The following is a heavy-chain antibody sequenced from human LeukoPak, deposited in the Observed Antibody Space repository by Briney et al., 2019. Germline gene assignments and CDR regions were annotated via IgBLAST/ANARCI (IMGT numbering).Heavy chain of an antibody. V-gene: IGHV3-7*02. Sequence: GGSLRLSCAASGFDFSNSWMNWVRQAPERGLEWVANIKGDGSVESYADSVRGRFTISRDNGKNSLFLHMTRLRAEDTAVYYCARHPPRYCSGGSCYPGGYFQHWGQGTLVTVSS. CDR2: IKGDGSVE. J-gene: IGHJ1*01. CDR1: GFDFSNSW. D-gene: IGHD2-15*01. CDR3: ARHPPRYCSGGSCYPGGYFQH.